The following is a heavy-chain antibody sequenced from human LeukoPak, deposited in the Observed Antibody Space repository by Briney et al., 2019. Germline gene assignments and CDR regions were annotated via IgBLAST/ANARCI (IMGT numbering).Heavy chain of an antibody. D-gene: IGHD3-22*01. CDR2: IYYSGST. J-gene: IGHJ4*02. Sequence: PSETLSLTCTVSGGSISSSSYYWGWIRQPPGKGLEWIGSIYYSGSTYYNPSLKSRVTISVDTSKNQFSLKLSSVTAADTAVYYWAIPGGGYYDSSGYGYWGQGTLVTVS. CDR1: GGSISSSSYY. CDR3: AIPGGGYYDSSGYGY. V-gene: IGHV4-39*01.